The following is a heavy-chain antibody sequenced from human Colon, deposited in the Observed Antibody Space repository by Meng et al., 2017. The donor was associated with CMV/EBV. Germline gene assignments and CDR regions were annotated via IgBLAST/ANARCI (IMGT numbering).Heavy chain of an antibody. J-gene: IGHJ5*02. CDR1: GYTFTSYD. CDR3: ARDHGQWLLLGWFDP. Sequence: ASVKVSCKASGYTFTSYDINWVRQATGQGLEWMGWINPNSGGTNYAQKFQGRVTMTRDTSISTAYMELSRLRSDDTAVYYCARDHGQWLLLGWFDPWGQGTLVTVSS. V-gene: IGHV1-2*02. CDR2: INPNSGGT. D-gene: IGHD3-22*01.